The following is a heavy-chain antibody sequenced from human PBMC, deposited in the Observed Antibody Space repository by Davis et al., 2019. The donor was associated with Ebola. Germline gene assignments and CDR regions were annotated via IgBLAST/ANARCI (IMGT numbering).Heavy chain of an antibody. J-gene: IGHJ4*02. CDR1: GYNLTEFS. V-gene: IGHV1-24*01. D-gene: IGHD3-10*01. CDR3: ATAHLWFGDY. CDR2: FDPEDGET. Sequence: ASVQVPCKAFGYNLTEFSMHWVRQAPGKGLEWMGGFDPEDGETIYAQKFQGRVTMTEDTSTDTAYMELSSLRSEDTAVYYCATAHLWFGDYWGQETLVTVSS.